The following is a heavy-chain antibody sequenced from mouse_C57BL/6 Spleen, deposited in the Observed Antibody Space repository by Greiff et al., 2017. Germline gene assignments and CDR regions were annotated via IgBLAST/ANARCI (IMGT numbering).Heavy chain of an antibody. Sequence: EVKLVESGGGLVKPGGSLKLSCAASGFTFTSYAMSWVRQTPEKRLEWVATISDGGSYTYYPDNVKGRFTLSRDNSTNNLYLQMSQLRSEDTAKYDGARGGTYDGTGYFDDWGTGTTVTVSS. J-gene: IGHJ1*03. CDR3: ARGGTYDGTGYFDD. V-gene: IGHV5-4*03. CDR2: ISDGGSYT. CDR1: GFTFTSYA. D-gene: IGHD2-3*01.